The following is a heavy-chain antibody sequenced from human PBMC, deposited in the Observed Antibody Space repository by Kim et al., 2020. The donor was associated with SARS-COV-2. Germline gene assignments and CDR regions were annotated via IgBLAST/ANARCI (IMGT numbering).Heavy chain of an antibody. V-gene: IGHV4-34*01. CDR3: ARGRYSSSWHDY. CDR1: GGSFSGYY. D-gene: IGHD6-13*01. Sequence: SETLSLTCAVYGGSFSGYYWSWIRQPPGKGLEWIGEINHSGSTNYNPSLKSRVTISVDTSKNQFSLKLSSVTAADTAVYYCARGRYSSSWHDYWGQGTLV. CDR2: INHSGST. J-gene: IGHJ4*02.